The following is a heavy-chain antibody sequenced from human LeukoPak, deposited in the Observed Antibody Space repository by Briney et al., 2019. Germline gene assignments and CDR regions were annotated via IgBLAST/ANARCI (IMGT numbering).Heavy chain of an antibody. CDR1: GFTFSSYE. CDR2: ISYDGSNK. Sequence: PGGSLRLSCAASGFTFSSYEMNWVRQAPGKGLEWVAVISYDGSNKYYADSVKGRFTISRDNSKNTLYLQMNSLRAEDTAVYYCAKVASAGDGYYYYGMDVWGKGTTVTVSS. V-gene: IGHV3-30*18. CDR3: AKVASAGDGYYYYGMDV. J-gene: IGHJ6*04. D-gene: IGHD2-15*01.